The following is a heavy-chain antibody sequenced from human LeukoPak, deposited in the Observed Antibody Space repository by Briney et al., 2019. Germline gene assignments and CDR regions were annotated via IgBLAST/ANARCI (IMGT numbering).Heavy chain of an antibody. CDR1: GGSISSGGYY. V-gene: IGHV4-30-2*01. CDR3: VRQTMQQLVDY. CDR2: IYHSGST. D-gene: IGHD6-13*01. J-gene: IGHJ4*02. Sequence: SETLSLTCTVSGGSISSGGYYWSWIRQPPGKGLEWIGYIYHSGSTYYNPSLKSRVTISVDRSKNQFSLKLSSVTAADTAVYYCVRQTMQQLVDYWGQGTLVTVSS.